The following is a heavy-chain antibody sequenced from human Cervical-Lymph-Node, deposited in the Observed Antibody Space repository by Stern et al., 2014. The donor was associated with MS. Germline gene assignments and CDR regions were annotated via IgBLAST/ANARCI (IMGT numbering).Heavy chain of an antibody. CDR2: FDPEYGET. D-gene: IGHD2-2*02. CDR1: GDSLTELY. Sequence: QVQLVQSGAEVKTPGASVRVSCKVSGDSLTELYMHWVRQAPGKGLEWMGGFDPEYGETISAQQFQGRVTVTEDKSADTAYMEMSSLRSDDTAVYYCVTREGGSRDYELLYRYGMDVWGQGTTVSVSS. CDR3: VTREGGSRDYELLYRYGMDV. J-gene: IGHJ6*02. V-gene: IGHV1-24*01.